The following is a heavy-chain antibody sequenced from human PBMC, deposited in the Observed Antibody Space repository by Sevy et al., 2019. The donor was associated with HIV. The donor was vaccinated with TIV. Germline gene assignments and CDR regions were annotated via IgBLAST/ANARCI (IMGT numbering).Heavy chain of an antibody. V-gene: IGHV3-33*01. CDR3: ARDVDTAMVTGYCDY. J-gene: IGHJ4*02. CDR1: GFTFSSYG. D-gene: IGHD5-18*01. Sequence: GGSLRLSCAASGFTFSSYGMHWVRQAPGKGLEWVAVIWYAGSTKYYADSVKGRFTISRDNSKNTLYLQMNSLRAEDTAVYYCARDVDTAMVTGYCDYWGQGTLVTVSS. CDR2: IWYAGSTK.